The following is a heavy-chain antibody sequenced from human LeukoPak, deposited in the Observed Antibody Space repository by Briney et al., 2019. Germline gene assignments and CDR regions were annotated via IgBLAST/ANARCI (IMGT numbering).Heavy chain of an antibody. CDR3: SRGEEKATITALDS. J-gene: IGHJ4*02. V-gene: IGHV3-21*01. Sequence: PGGSLRLSCAASGFTFRNYDMHWVRQAPGKGLEWVSAISSSSSYIYYADSIKRRFTISRDNAENSLYLQMNSVRAVDTAVYCCSRGEEKATITALDSWGQGTLVTVSS. D-gene: IGHD5-24*01. CDR2: ISSSSSYI. CDR1: GFTFRNYD.